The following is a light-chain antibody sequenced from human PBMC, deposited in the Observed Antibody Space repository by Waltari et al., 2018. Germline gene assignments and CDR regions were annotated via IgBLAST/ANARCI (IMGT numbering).Light chain of an antibody. Sequence: QSALTPPASVSGSPGQSITISCTRTPSDVGRYNYLPWYQQHPCKAPKLIIYEIKNRPSGVSNRFSAPKSGNTASLTISGLQAEDEADYYCSSYTTTSTLVVFGGGTKLTVL. V-gene: IGLV2-14*01. CDR3: SSYTTTSTLVV. CDR1: PSDVGRYNY. CDR2: EIK. J-gene: IGLJ3*02.